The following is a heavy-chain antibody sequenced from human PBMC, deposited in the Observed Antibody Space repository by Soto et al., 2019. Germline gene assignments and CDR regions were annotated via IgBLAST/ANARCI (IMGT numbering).Heavy chain of an antibody. CDR2: IYYSGST. J-gene: IGHJ4*02. Sequence: SETLSLTCTVSGGSISSGGYYWSWIRQHPGKGLEWIGYIYYSGSTYYNPSLKSRVTISVDTSKNQFSLKLASVTAADTAVYFCAGAFGVAAAGPFVYWGQGTLVTVSS. CDR3: AGAFGVAAAGPFVY. CDR1: GGSISSGGYY. V-gene: IGHV4-31*03. D-gene: IGHD6-13*01.